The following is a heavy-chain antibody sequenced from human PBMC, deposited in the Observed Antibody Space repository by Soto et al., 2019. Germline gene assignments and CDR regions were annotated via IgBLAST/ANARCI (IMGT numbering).Heavy chain of an antibody. CDR3: AKDAADHCSGGTCYLQGYFDS. Sequence: GGSLRLSCAASGFTFRSFGMHWVRQAPGKGLEWLAVTWYDGSNQYYADSVKGRFTISRDNSKNTLFLQMNTLRAEDTAVYYCAKDAADHCSGGTCYLQGYFDSWGQGTLVTVSS. CDR2: TWYDGSNQ. J-gene: IGHJ4*02. V-gene: IGHV3-33*06. D-gene: IGHD2-15*01. CDR1: GFTFRSFG.